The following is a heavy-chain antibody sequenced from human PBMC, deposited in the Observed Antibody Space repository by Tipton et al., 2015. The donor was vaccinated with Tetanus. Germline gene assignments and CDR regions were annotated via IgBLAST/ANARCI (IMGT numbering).Heavy chain of an antibody. CDR3: ARDRGDYIYYGMDV. CDR2: IDPNSGGT. V-gene: IGHV1-2*02. Sequence: QLVQSGAEVKKPGASVKVSCKASGYTFTGYYMYWVRQAPGQGLEWMGWIDPNSGGTVYAQKFQGRVTMTRDTSISTAYMELRSLRSDDTAGYYCARDRGDYIYYGMDVWGPGTTVTVS. CDR1: GYTFTGYY. J-gene: IGHJ6*02. D-gene: IGHD3-22*01.